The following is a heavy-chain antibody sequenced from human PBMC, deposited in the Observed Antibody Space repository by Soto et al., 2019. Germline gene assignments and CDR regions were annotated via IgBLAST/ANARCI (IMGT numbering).Heavy chain of an antibody. Sequence: EVQLVESGGGLIQPGGSLRLSCSASGFTFTSYWMHWGRQVPGKGLVWVSHINTDGRITDYGDSVKGRFTISRDNAKNTLYLQMNSLRAEDTAIYYCSRPRYDGSGTPFDYWGQGTLVTVSS. CDR3: SRPRYDGSGTPFDY. J-gene: IGHJ4*02. V-gene: IGHV3-74*01. D-gene: IGHD3-22*01. CDR2: INTDGRIT. CDR1: GFTFTSYW.